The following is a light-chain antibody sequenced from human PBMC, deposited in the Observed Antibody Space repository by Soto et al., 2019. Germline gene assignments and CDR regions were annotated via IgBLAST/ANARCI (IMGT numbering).Light chain of an antibody. CDR3: QKYNSSPFT. Sequence: DIQVTQSPSSLSSSLGDRVTITCRANQAIGGYLAWFQQQPGKDPKLLIYAASALQSGVPSRFSGSGSGTDFTLTISSLQPEDIAIYYCQKYNSSPFTFGGGTKVEI. J-gene: IGKJ4*01. CDR2: AAS. CDR1: QAIGGY. V-gene: IGKV1-27*01.